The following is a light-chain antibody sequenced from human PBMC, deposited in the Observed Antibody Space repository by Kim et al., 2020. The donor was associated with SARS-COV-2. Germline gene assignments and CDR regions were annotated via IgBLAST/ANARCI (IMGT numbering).Light chain of an antibody. V-gene: IGLV2-14*03. CDR3: NSYTGSDTLI. Sequence: QSVVTQPASVSGSPGQSITISCTGTSGDVGAYNYVSWFQQHPGRAPKLMIYDVTNRPSGISNRFSGSKSGNTASLTISGLQAEDEADYYCNSYTGSDTLIFGGGTQLTVL. J-gene: IGLJ2*01. CDR1: SGDVGAYNY. CDR2: DVT.